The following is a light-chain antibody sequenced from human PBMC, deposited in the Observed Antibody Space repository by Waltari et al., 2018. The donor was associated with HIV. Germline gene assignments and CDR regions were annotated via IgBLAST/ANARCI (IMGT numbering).Light chain of an antibody. CDR1: QSVSSY. Sequence: IVLTQYPATLSLSPGERATLSCRSSQSVSSYLAWYQQKPGQAPRLLIYDASNKATVIPARFSGSGSGTDFTLTITSLEPEDFAVYYCQQRSNWPPYTFGQGTKLEIK. CDR3: QQRSNWPPYT. CDR2: DAS. V-gene: IGKV3-11*01. J-gene: IGKJ2*01.